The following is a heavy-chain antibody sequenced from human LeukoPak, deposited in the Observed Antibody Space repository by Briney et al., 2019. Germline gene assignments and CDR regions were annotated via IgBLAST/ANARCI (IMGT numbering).Heavy chain of an antibody. V-gene: IGHV1-18*01. J-gene: IGHJ4*02. D-gene: IGHD2-2*01. Sequence: ASVRVSYTASGYTFATYGISWVRQAPGQGLEGMGWISTYNGNTNYAQKLQGRVTITTDTSTSTAYMELRSLRSDDTAVYYCAREYCSSTSCYSPDYWGQGTLVTVSS. CDR1: GYTFATYG. CDR2: ISTYNGNT. CDR3: AREYCSSTSCYSPDY.